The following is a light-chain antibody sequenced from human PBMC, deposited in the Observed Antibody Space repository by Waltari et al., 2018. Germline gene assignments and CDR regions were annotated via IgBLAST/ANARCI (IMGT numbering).Light chain of an antibody. CDR2: VNSDGSH. J-gene: IGLJ3*02. Sequence: QLVLTQSPSAPASLGASVKLTCTLSSGHSSNIIAWLQQQPGKVPRYLMQVNSDGSHRKGDEIPDRFSGSSSGAERYLTISSLQSEDEADYYCETGGHGTWVFGGGTKLTVL. CDR1: SGHSSNI. CDR3: ETGGHGTWV. V-gene: IGLV4-69*01.